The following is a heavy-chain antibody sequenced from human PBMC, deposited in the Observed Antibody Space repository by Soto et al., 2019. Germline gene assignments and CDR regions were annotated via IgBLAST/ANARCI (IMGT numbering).Heavy chain of an antibody. J-gene: IGHJ6*02. CDR1: GFTFSSYW. D-gene: IGHD5-18*01. Sequence: PGGSLRLSCAASGFTFSSYWMHWVRQAPGKGLVWVSRINSDGSSTSYADSVKGRFTISRDNAKNTLYLQMNSLRAEDTAVYYCARDLRRRGYSYGYYYYGMDVWGQGTTVTV. CDR3: ARDLRRRGYSYGYYYYGMDV. CDR2: INSDGSST. V-gene: IGHV3-74*01.